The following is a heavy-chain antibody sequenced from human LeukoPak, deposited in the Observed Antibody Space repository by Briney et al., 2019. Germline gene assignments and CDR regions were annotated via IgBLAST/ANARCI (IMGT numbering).Heavy chain of an antibody. V-gene: IGHV4-59*01. J-gene: IGHJ4*02. D-gene: IGHD2-2*01. Sequence: SETLSLTCTVPGGSLTSYYWSWIRQPPGKGLEWIGYIYYSGCTKYNPSLKSRVTISLDTSKNQFSLRLSSVTAADTAVYYCGRYQLPDYWGQGTLVTVSS. CDR1: GGSLTSYY. CDR2: IYYSGCT. CDR3: GRYQLPDY.